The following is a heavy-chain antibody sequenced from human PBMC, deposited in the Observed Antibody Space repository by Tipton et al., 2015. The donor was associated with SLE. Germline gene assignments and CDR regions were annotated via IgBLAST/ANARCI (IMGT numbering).Heavy chain of an antibody. CDR2: IYYSGST. Sequence: GLVKPSETLSLTCTVSGYSISSSHYWSWIRQPPGKGLEWIGYIYYSGSTNYNPSLKSRVTISVDTSKNQFSLKLSSVTAADTAVYYCARDTGYSSGWYKGNFDYWGQGTLVTVSS. J-gene: IGHJ4*01. D-gene: IGHD6-19*01. V-gene: IGHV4-59*11. CDR1: GYSISSSHY. CDR3: ARDTGYSSGWYKGNFDY.